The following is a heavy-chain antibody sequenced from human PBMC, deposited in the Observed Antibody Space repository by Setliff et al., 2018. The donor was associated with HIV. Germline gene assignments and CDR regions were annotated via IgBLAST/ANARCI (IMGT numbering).Heavy chain of an antibody. J-gene: IGHJ6*02. CDR2: IYTSGNT. CDR3: ARDSELGLNYHYGMDV. CDR1: AGSISGSLYY. V-gene: IGHV4-39*07. D-gene: IGHD1-26*01. Sequence: SETLSLTCTVSAGSISGSLYYWGWIRQPPGKGLEWIGRIYTSGNTNYNPSLKSRVTMSVDTSKNQFSLKLSSVTAADTAVYYCARDSELGLNYHYGMDVWGQGTTVTVSS.